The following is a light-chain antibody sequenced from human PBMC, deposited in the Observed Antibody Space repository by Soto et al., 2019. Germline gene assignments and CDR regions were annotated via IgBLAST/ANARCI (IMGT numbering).Light chain of an antibody. Sequence: DIQMTQSPSTLSASVGDRVTITCRASQTIRSWLAWYQQKPGKAPKLLIYRASSLESGVPSRFSGSGSGTEFTLTISSLQPDDFATYYCQQYHSYPWPFGQGTKVEIK. CDR2: RAS. CDR3: QQYHSYPWP. V-gene: IGKV1-5*03. CDR1: QTIRSW. J-gene: IGKJ1*01.